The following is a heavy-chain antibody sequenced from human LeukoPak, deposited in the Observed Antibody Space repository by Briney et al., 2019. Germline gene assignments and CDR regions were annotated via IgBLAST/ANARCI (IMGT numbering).Heavy chain of an antibody. V-gene: IGHV3-30*02. J-gene: IGHJ4*02. CDR1: GFTFSSYG. CDR2: IRYDGSNK. CDR3: AKVGPDYGDYFDY. Sequence: GGSLRLSCAASGFTFSSYGMHGVRQAPGKGLEWVAFIRYDGSNKYYADSVKGRFTISRDNSKNTLYLQMNSLRAEDTAVYYCAKVGPDYGDYFDYWGQGTLVTVSS. D-gene: IGHD4-17*01.